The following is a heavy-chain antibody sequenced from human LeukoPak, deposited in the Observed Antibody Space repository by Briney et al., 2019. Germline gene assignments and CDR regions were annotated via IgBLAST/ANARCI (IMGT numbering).Heavy chain of an antibody. Sequence: SETLSLTCAVYGGSFSGYYWSWIRQPPGKGLEWIGEINHSGSTNYNPSLKSRVTISVDTSKNQFSLKLSPVTAADTAVYYCARDIAAAGYYYYYGMDVWGQGTTVTVSS. CDR1: GGSFSGYY. D-gene: IGHD6-13*01. CDR3: ARDIAAAGYYYYYGMDV. CDR2: INHSGST. J-gene: IGHJ6*02. V-gene: IGHV4-34*01.